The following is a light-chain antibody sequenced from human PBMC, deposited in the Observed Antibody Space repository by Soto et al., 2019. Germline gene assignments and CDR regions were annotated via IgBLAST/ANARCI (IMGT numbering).Light chain of an antibody. J-gene: IGLJ1*01. V-gene: IGLV2-8*01. CDR2: EVS. CDR1: SSDVGGYNY. CDR3: SSYAGSNAYA. Sequence: QSALTQPPSASGSPGQSVTISCTGTSSDVGGYNYVSWYQQHPGKAPKLMVYEVSKRPSGVPDRFSGSKSGNTASLTVSGLQAADESDYYCSSYAGSNAYAFGTGTKMTVL.